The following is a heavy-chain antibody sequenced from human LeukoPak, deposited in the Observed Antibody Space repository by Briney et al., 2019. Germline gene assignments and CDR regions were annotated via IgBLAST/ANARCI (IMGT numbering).Heavy chain of an antibody. D-gene: IGHD3-22*01. CDR2: ISGSGGST. V-gene: IGHV3-23*01. J-gene: IGHJ4*02. CDR3: AKTVRGYYDSSAYDFDY. Sequence: GGSLRLSCAASGFTFSSYAMSWVRQAPGKGLEWVSAISGSGGSTYYADSVKGRFTISRDNSKNTLYLQMNSLRAEDTAVYYCAKTVRGYYDSSAYDFDYWGQGTLVTVSS. CDR1: GFTFSSYA.